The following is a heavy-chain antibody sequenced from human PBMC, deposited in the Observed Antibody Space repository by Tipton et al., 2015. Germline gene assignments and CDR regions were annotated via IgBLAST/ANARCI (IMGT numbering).Heavy chain of an antibody. CDR1: GYTFITYN. Sequence: QLGQSGAEVKKPGASVRVSCKASGYTFITYNMHWVRQAPGQGLEWMGFINPRGGTITNTQSFQGRVTLTRDTSTSTVYMELTSLRSEDTAMYYCVRGGAVSGQRTPFDYWGQGTLVTVSS. CDR2: INPRGGTI. V-gene: IGHV1-46*03. J-gene: IGHJ4*02. D-gene: IGHD1-26*01. CDR3: VRGGAVSGQRTPFDY.